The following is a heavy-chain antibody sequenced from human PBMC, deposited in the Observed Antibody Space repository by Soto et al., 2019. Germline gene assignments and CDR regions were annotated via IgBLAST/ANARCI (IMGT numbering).Heavy chain of an antibody. CDR2: IKQDGSEK. CDR3: AGPGGTGTTRYYYGMDG. D-gene: IGHD1-7*01. V-gene: IGHV3-7*01. Sequence: PGGSLRLSCAASGFTFSSYWMSWVRQAPGKGLEWVSNIKQDGSEKYYVDSVKGRFTISRDNAKNSLYLQMNSRRAEDTAVYYCAGPGGTGTTRYYYGMDGWGQGTTVTVSS. J-gene: IGHJ6*02. CDR1: GFTFSSYW.